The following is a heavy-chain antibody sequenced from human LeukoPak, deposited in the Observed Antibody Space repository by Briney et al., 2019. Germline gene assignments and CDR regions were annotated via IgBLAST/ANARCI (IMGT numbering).Heavy chain of an antibody. D-gene: IGHD2-2*01. V-gene: IGHV3-30*02. J-gene: IGHJ4*02. CDR2: IRYDGSPD. CDR1: GFTFNSYA. CDR3: AKVKSQGGAAAVFDF. Sequence: GGSLRLSWAASGFTFNSYAMHWVRQAPGKGLEWVAFIRYDGSPDYNAESVKGRFAISRDPSKSTLYLQMHSLRAEDTALYYCAKVKSQGGAAAVFDFWGLGTLVTVSS.